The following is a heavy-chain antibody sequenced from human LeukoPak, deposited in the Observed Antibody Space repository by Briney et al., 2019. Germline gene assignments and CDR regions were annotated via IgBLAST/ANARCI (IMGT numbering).Heavy chain of an antibody. CDR3: ARGWYRGTIFGVVIIGTHSDY. V-gene: IGHV1-8*01. D-gene: IGHD3-3*01. J-gene: IGHJ4*02. Sequence: GASVKVSCTASGYTVTSYDINWVRQATGQGLEWMGGMNPNSGNTGSAQKFKGRVTMPRNTSISTAYMERSSLRSEDTAVYYCARGWYRGTIFGVVIIGTHSDYWGQGTLVTVSS. CDR2: MNPNSGNT. CDR1: GYTVTSYD.